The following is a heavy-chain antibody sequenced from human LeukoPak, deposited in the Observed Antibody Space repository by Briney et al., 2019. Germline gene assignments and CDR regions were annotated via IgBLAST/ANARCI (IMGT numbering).Heavy chain of an antibody. Sequence: SGGSLRLSCAASEFTFDSYAMNWVHQAPGKGLEWVSAISSSGANTYYANSVKGRFTISRDNSKSTLFLQMDSLRAEDTAIYYCAKTSVSSGWPELFDFWGQGTLVTVSS. V-gene: IGHV3-23*01. CDR1: EFTFDSYA. CDR3: AKTSVSSGWPELFDF. J-gene: IGHJ4*02. D-gene: IGHD6-19*01. CDR2: ISSSGANT.